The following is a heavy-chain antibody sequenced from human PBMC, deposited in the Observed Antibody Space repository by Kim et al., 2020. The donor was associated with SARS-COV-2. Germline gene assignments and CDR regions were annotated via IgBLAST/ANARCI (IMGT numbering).Heavy chain of an antibody. Sequence: KSRVTISVDTSKNQFSLKLSSVTAADTAVYYCARGRVAAAPLPYYYYMDVWGKGTTVTVSS. CDR3: ARGRVAAAPLPYYYYMDV. J-gene: IGHJ6*03. V-gene: IGHV4-34*01. D-gene: IGHD6-13*01.